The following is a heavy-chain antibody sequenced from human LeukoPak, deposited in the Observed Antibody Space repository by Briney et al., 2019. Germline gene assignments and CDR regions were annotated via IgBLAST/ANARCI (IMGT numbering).Heavy chain of an antibody. CDR2: ISGSGGST. CDR1: GFTFSSYA. V-gene: IGHV3-23*01. J-gene: IGHJ3*02. CDR3: AKDRIVIVGGIGGRALRWKNAFDI. Sequence: PGGSLRLSCAASGFTFSSYAMSWVRQAPGKGLEWVSGISGSGGSTYYADSVKGRFTISRDNSKNTLYLQMNSLRAEDTAVYYCAKDRIVIVGGIGGRALRWKNAFDIWGQGTVVTVSS. D-gene: IGHD2/OR15-2a*01.